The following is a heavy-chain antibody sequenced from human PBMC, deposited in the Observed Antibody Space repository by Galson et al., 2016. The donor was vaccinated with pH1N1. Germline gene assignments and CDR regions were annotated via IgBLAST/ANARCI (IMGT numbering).Heavy chain of an antibody. D-gene: IGHD2-2*01. CDR1: GFTVSSNY. Sequence: SLRLSCAASGFTVSSNYMSWVRQAPGKGLEWVSVIYSGGSAYYADSVKGRFTISRDNSKNTLYPQMNSMRAEDTAAYYCARVGGSSEWGYYFDYWGQGTLVTVSS. CDR2: IYSGGSA. V-gene: IGHV3-66*02. CDR3: ARVGGSSEWGYYFDY. J-gene: IGHJ4*02.